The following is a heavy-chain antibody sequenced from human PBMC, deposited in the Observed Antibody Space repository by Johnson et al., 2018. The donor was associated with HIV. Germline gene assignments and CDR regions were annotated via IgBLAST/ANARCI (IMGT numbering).Heavy chain of an antibody. CDR2: IRYDGSNK. Sequence: VQLVESGGGVVQPGGSLRLSCAASGFTFSSYGMHWVRQAPGKGLEWVAFIRYDGSNKYYADSVKGRFTISRDNSKNTLYLQMNSLRAEDTAVYYCARDYSSSGAFDIWGQGTMVTVSS. J-gene: IGHJ3*02. D-gene: IGHD6-6*01. CDR1: GFTFSSYG. V-gene: IGHV3-30*02. CDR3: ARDYSSSGAFDI.